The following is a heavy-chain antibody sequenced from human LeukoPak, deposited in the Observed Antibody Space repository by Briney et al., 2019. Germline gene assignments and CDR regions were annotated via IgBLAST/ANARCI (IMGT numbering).Heavy chain of an antibody. J-gene: IGHJ4*02. V-gene: IGHV1-2*02. CDR2: INPNSGGT. Sequence: ASVKVSCKASGYTFTGYYLHWVRQAPGQGLEWMGWINPNSGGTNFAQKLQGRVTMTTDTSTSTAYMELRSLRSDDTAVYYCARTWELLRSTDYWGQGTLVTVSS. CDR3: ARTWELLRSTDY. CDR1: GYTFTGYY. D-gene: IGHD1-26*01.